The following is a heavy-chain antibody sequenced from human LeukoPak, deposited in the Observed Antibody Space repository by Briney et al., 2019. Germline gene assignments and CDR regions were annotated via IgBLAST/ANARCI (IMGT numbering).Heavy chain of an antibody. CDR2: ISGSGGST. D-gene: IGHD1-7*01. J-gene: IGHJ3*01. CDR1: AFTFRSYA. CDR3: ARRTFPNDAFDV. Sequence: GGSLRLSCAASAFTFRSYAMSWVRQAGGKGLEWVSAISGSGGSTYYADSVKGRFTISRDNSKNTLYLQMNSLRAEDTAVYYCARRTFPNDAFDVWGQGTVVTVSS. V-gene: IGHV3-23*01.